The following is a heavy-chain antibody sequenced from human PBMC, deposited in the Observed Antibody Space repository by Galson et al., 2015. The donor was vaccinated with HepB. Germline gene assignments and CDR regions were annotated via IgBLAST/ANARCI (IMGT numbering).Heavy chain of an antibody. Sequence: LRLSGAASGFTFSSSGMHWVRQAPGKGLEWVAVIWYDGSNKYYTDSVKGRFTISRDNSENTLYLQMNSLRAEDTAVYYCARDRYASGWYGDAFDIWGQGTMVTVSS. V-gene: IGHV3-33*01. CDR3: ARDRYASGWYGDAFDI. J-gene: IGHJ3*02. CDR2: IWYDGSNK. CDR1: GFTFSSSG. D-gene: IGHD6-19*01.